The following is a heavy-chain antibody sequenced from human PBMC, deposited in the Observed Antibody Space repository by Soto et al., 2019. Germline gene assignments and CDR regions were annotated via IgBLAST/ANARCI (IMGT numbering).Heavy chain of an antibody. CDR1: GFTVSNNH. V-gene: IGHV3-53*01. CDR3: AGRFTTAASLDY. Sequence: VQLVESGGGLIQPGGSLRLSCAASGFTVSNNHMTWVRQAAGKGLELVSFVHGGGSTSYADSVKGRFTISRDNSKNTLYLQMYSLRAEDTAIYYCAGRFTTAASLDYWGRGTLVTVSS. D-gene: IGHD1-1*01. J-gene: IGHJ4*02. CDR2: VHGGGST.